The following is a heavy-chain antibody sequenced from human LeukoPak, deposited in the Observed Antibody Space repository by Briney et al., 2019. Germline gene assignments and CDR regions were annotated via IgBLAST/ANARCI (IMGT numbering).Heavy chain of an antibody. Sequence: SETLSLTCTVSGGSISSGDYYWSWIRQPPGKGLEWIGYIYYSGSTYYNPSLKSRVTTSVDTSKNQSSLKLSSVTAADTAVYYCARDAPIAAALYYFDYWGQGTLVTVSS. V-gene: IGHV4-30-4*01. CDR1: GGSISSGDYY. CDR2: IYYSGST. J-gene: IGHJ4*02. D-gene: IGHD6-13*01. CDR3: ARDAPIAAALYYFDY.